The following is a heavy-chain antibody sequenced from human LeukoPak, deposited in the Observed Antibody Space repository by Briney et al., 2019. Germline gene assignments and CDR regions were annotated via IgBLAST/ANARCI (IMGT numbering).Heavy chain of an antibody. CDR2: ISSSSSYI. CDR1: GFTFSSYS. Sequence: GGSLRLSCAASGFTFSSYSMNWVRQAPGKGLEWVSSISSSSSYIYYADSVKGRFTISRDNAKNSLYLQMNSLRAEDTAVYYCARDNYDSSGYYYYYYMDVRGKGTTVTVSS. CDR3: ARDNYDSSGYYYYYYMDV. J-gene: IGHJ6*03. V-gene: IGHV3-21*01. D-gene: IGHD3-22*01.